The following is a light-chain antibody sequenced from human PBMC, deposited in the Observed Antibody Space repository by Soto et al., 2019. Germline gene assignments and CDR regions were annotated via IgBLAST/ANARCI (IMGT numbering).Light chain of an antibody. CDR2: AAS. Sequence: GDRVTMTCRASETISTFLNWYQHKPGKAPKLLISAASRLQSGVPPRFSGSGSGTDFTLTINSLRPEDFASYYCQQSYSSSPITFGPGTRLEIK. CDR3: QQSYSSSPIT. CDR1: ETISTF. V-gene: IGKV1-39*01. J-gene: IGKJ5*01.